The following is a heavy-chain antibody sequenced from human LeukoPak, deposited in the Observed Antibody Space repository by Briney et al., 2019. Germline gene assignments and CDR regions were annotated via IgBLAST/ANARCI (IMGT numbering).Heavy chain of an antibody. CDR1: GFTFSSYS. CDR3: ARVVGYSGYYDY. CDR2: ISSSSSHI. J-gene: IGHJ4*02. V-gene: IGHV3-21*01. D-gene: IGHD5-12*01. Sequence: GGSLRLSCAASGFTFSSYSMNWVRQAPGKGLEWVSSISSSSSHIYYADSVKGRFTISRDNAKNSLYLQMNSLRAEDTAVYYCARVVGYSGYYDYWGQGTLVTVSS.